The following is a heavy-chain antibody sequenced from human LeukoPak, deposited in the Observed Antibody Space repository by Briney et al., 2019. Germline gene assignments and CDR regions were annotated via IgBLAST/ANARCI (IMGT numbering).Heavy chain of an antibody. CDR3: ARDRAYYYGSGSLYYYYGMDV. Sequence: ASVKVSCKASGYTFTSYYMHWVRQAPGQGLEWMGWINPNSGGTNYAQKFQGWVTMTRDTSISTAYMELSRLRSDDTAVYYCARDRAYYYGSGSLYYYYGMDVWGQGTTVTVSS. CDR2: INPNSGGT. V-gene: IGHV1-2*04. CDR1: GYTFTSYY. D-gene: IGHD3-10*01. J-gene: IGHJ6*02.